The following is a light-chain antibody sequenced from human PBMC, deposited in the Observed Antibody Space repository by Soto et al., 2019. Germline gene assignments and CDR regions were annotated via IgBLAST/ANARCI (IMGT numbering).Light chain of an antibody. V-gene: IGKV3-20*01. CDR1: QTVTRNY. CDR2: GAS. Sequence: VMTQSPGTLSLSPGERATLSCRASQTVTRNYLAWHQQKPGQTPRLLVYGASSRATGIPDRFSGSGSGTDFTLTISRLEPEDFAVYYCQQHGSSPITFGQGTRLETK. J-gene: IGKJ5*01. CDR3: QQHGSSPIT.